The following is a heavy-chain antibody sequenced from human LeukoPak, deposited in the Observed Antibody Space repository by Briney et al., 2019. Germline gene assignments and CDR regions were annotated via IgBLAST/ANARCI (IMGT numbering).Heavy chain of an antibody. Sequence: GESLKISCKGSGYSFTSYWIGWVRPMPGKGLEWMGIIYPGDSDTRYSPSFQGQVTISADKSISTAYLQWSSLKASDTAMYYCARMSRFYYYDSSGYFDYWGQGTLVTVSS. J-gene: IGHJ4*02. D-gene: IGHD3-22*01. V-gene: IGHV5-51*01. CDR2: IYPGDSDT. CDR3: ARMSRFYYYDSSGYFDY. CDR1: GYSFTSYW.